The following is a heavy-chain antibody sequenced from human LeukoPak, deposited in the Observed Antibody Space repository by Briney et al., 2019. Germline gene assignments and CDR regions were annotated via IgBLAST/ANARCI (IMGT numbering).Heavy chain of an antibody. CDR2: MSYDGNNK. Sequence: GGSLRLSCAASGFTFSSYAMHWVRQAPGKGLEWVAVMSYDGNNKYYADSVKGRFIISRDNSKNTLHLQMNSLRAEDTAVYYCARGGDYDILTGTAADYWGQGTLVTVSS. CDR1: GFTFSSYA. CDR3: ARGGDYDILTGTAADY. D-gene: IGHD3-9*01. V-gene: IGHV3-30-3*01. J-gene: IGHJ4*02.